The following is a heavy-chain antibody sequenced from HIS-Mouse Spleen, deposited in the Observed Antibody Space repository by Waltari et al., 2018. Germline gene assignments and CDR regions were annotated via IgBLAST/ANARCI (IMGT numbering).Heavy chain of an antibody. J-gene: IGHJ6*02. CDR3: ARDRLAARYYYYGMDV. D-gene: IGHD6-6*01. V-gene: IGHV3-7*01. CDR1: GFTFSSSW. Sequence: EVQLVESGGGLVQPGGSLRLSCAASGFTFSSSWMSWVRQAPGKGLEWVANIKQDGSEKYYVDSVKGRFTIPRDNAKNSLYLQMNSLRAEDTAVYYCARDRLAARYYYYGMDVWGQGTTVTVSS. CDR2: IKQDGSEK.